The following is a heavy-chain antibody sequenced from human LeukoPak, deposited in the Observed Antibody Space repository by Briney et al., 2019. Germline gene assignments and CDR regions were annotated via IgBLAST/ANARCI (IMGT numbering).Heavy chain of an antibody. J-gene: IGHJ4*02. CDR2: INHSGST. CDR3: ARGPRGAARKHFDY. CDR1: GGSFSGYY. Sequence: TPSETLSLTCAVYGGSFSGYYWSWIRQPPGKGLEWIGEINHSGSTNYNPSLKSRVTISVDTSKNQFSLKLTSVTAADTAVYYCARGPRGAARKHFDYWGQGTLVTVSS. V-gene: IGHV4-34*01. D-gene: IGHD6-6*01.